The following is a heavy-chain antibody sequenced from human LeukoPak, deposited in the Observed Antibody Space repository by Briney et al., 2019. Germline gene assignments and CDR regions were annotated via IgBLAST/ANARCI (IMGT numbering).Heavy chain of an antibody. CDR1: GDSICSSNW. CDR3: VSGPNYYDSSGYYRAEYFQY. Sequence: PSETLSLTCAVSGDSICSSNWWGWIRQPPGKGLEWIGYMYSSGSFYYKPSLRGRVTMSVDTSQNPFSLGPGSVTAVDPAIYYCVSGPNYYDSSGYYRAEYFQYWGQGTLVTVSS. J-gene: IGHJ1*01. V-gene: IGHV4-28*05. D-gene: IGHD3-22*01. CDR2: MYSSGSF.